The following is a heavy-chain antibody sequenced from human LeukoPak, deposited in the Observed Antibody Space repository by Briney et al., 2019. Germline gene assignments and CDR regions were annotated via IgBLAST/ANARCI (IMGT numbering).Heavy chain of an antibody. CDR3: ARVGWGSGPPFY. Sequence: PGGSLRLSCAASGFTVSSNYMSWVRQTPGKGLEWLSYISGSSSLIYYADSVKGRFTISRDNAKKSLYLQMNSLRDEDTAVYYCARVGWGSGPPFYWGQGIQVTVSS. D-gene: IGHD6-19*01. CDR2: ISGSSSLI. CDR1: GFTVSSNY. J-gene: IGHJ4*02. V-gene: IGHV3-48*02.